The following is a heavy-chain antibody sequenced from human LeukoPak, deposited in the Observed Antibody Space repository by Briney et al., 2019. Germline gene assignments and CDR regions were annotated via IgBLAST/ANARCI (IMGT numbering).Heavy chain of an antibody. J-gene: IGHJ6*02. CDR1: GGSFSGYY. D-gene: IGHD3-9*01. Sequence: SETLSLTCAVYGGSFSGYYWSWIRQPPGKGLEWIGEINHSGSTNYNPSLKSRVTISVDTSKNQFSLKLSSVTAADTAVYYCARGGIRYFDWLRNGMDVWAKGPRSPSP. CDR2: INHSGST. CDR3: ARGGIRYFDWLRNGMDV. V-gene: IGHV4-34*01.